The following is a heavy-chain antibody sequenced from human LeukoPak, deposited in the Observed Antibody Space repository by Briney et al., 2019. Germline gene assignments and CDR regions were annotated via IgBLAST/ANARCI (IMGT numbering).Heavy chain of an antibody. Sequence: PGGSLRLSCAASGFSFSTSWMAWVRQAPGKGLQWVGNINPDESHTDYIDSVKGRFTMSRDNAENSLFLQVHSLRDEDTAVYYCARDRAYGAFDYWGRGTLVTVSS. CDR1: GFSFSTSW. D-gene: IGHD4-17*01. J-gene: IGHJ4*02. CDR2: INPDESHT. CDR3: ARDRAYGAFDY. V-gene: IGHV3-7*01.